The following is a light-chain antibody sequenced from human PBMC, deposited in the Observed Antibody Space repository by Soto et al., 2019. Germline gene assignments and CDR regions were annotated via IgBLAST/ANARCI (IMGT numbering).Light chain of an antibody. CDR3: AAWDDRLNGRV. CDR1: SSNIGSNT. CDR2: SNN. J-gene: IGLJ2*01. Sequence: QSALTQPPSASGTPGQRVTISCSGSSSNIGSNTVNWYQQLPGTAPKHLIYSNNQRPSGVPDRFSGSKSGALASLAISGLQSEDEADYYCAAWDDRLNGRVFGGGTKLTVL. V-gene: IGLV1-44*01.